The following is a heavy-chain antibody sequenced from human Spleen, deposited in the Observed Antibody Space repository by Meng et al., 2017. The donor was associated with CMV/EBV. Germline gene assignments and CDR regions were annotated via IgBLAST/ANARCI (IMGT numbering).Heavy chain of an antibody. J-gene: IGHJ6*02. CDR3: ARTSTVTTYGMDV. CDR1: GDAFSRFA. CDR2: VIPVLGSS. Sequence: SVKVSCKASGDAFSRFAISWVRQAPGQGPEWMGGVIPVLGSSNYAQKFQDRVTITADKSTSTAYMELSSLRSEDTAVYYCARTSTVTTYGMDVWGQGTTVTVSS. D-gene: IGHD4-17*01. V-gene: IGHV1-69*10.